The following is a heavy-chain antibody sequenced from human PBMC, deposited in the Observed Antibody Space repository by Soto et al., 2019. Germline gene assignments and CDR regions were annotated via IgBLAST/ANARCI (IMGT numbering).Heavy chain of an antibody. Sequence: SETLSLTCTVSGGSMRSYFWTWIRQPPGKGLEWIGYIHYSGTTSFFPSYNPSLRSRVTISEDTSKNQFSLKLLSVTTADTAVYFCAAGEASSRNLAPYYLDFWGQGTLVTVSS. J-gene: IGHJ4*02. CDR3: AAGEASSRNLAPYYLDF. CDR1: GGSMRSYF. V-gene: IGHV4-59*01. D-gene: IGHD6-13*01. CDR2: IHYSGTT.